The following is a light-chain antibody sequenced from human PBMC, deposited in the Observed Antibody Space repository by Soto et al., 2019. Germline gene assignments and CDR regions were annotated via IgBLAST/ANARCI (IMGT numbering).Light chain of an antibody. J-gene: IGKJ5*01. Sequence: EIVLTQSPGTLSLSPGERATLSCRASQSVSSSYLAWYQQKPGQAPRLLIYGASSRATGIPDRFSGSGSGTDFTLTISRLEPEDFAVYYCQQRSNWPITLGQGTRMEIK. CDR1: QSVSSSY. CDR2: GAS. V-gene: IGKV3D-20*02. CDR3: QQRSNWPIT.